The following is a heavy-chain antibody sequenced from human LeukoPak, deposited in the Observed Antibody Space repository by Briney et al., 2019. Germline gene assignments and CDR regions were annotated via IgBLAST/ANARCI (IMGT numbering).Heavy chain of an antibody. D-gene: IGHD2-2*01. CDR3: AKPKGVPAAKGNAFDI. CDR2: ISGSGGST. J-gene: IGHJ3*02. CDR1: GFTFSSYA. Sequence: GGSLRLSCAASGFTFSSYAMSWVRQAPGKGLEWVSAISGSGGSTYYADSVKGRFTISRDNSKNTLYLQMNSLRAEDTAVYYCAKPKGVPAAKGNAFDIWGQGTMVTVSS. V-gene: IGHV3-23*01.